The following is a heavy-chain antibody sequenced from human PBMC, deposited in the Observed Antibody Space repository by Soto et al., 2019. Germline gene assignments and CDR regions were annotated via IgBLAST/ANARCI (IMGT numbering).Heavy chain of an antibody. Sequence: SETLSLTCAVYGGSFSGCSWSWIHQSPGKGLEWIVTIIRSVCTNCHPSLKSRVTISAATPKNQFSLHLTSVTAADTAVYYCARAVFCTDGFCFPNWLDPWGQGILVTVSS. D-gene: IGHD2-8*01. V-gene: IGHV4-34*12. J-gene: IGHJ5*02. CDR3: ARAVFCTDGFCFPNWLDP. CDR2: IIRSVCT. CDR1: GGSFSGCS.